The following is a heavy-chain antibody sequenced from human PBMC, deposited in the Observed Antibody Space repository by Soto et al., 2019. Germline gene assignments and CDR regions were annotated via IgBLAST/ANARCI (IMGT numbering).Heavy chain of an antibody. CDR2: MNPSSGNT. J-gene: IGHJ5*02. Sequence: ASVKVSCKASGYTFTSYDINWVRQATGQGLEWMGWMNPSSGNTGYAQKFQGRVTMTRNTSISTAYMELSSLRSEDTAVYYCARGRKRSSKNWFEPWGQGTLVTVSS. D-gene: IGHD6-19*01. CDR1: GYTFTSYD. V-gene: IGHV1-8*01. CDR3: ARGRKRSSKNWFEP.